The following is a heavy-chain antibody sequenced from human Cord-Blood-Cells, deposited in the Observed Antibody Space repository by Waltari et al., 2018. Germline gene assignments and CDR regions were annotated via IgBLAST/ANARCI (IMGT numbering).Heavy chain of an antibody. CDR3: ARDLDHYCSGGSCYSDY. D-gene: IGHD2-15*01. CDR2: IIPIFGTA. CDR1: GGTFSSYA. V-gene: IGHV1-69*01. J-gene: IGHJ4*02. Sequence: QVQLVQSGAEVKKPGSSVKVSCKDSGGTFSSYAISWLRQAPGQGLEWMGGIIPIFGTANYAQKFQGRVTITADESTSTAYMELSSLRSEDTAVYYCARDLDHYCSGGSCYSDYWGQGTLVTVSS.